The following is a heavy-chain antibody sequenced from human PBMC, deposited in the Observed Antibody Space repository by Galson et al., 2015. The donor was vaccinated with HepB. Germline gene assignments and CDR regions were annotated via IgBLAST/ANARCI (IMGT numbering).Heavy chain of an antibody. CDR1: GFTFSSYA. CDR2: ISGSGGST. V-gene: IGHV3-23*01. CDR3: AKERAMRWLQLLSTNYCFDY. J-gene: IGHJ4*02. Sequence: SLRLSCAASGFTFSSYAMSWVRQAPGKGLEWVSAISGSGGSTYYADSVKGRFTISRDNSKNTLYLQMNSLRAEDTAVYYCAKERAMRWLQLLSTNYCFDYWGQGTLVTVSS. D-gene: IGHD5-24*01.